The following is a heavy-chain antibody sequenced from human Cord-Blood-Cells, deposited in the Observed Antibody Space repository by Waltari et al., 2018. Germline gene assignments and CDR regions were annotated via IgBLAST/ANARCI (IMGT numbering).Heavy chain of an antibody. J-gene: IGHJ2*01. D-gene: IGHD6-13*01. CDR1: GGSISSSSYY. V-gene: IGHV4-39*01. CDR3: ARRIAAAAWYFDL. Sequence: QLQLQESGPGLVKPSETLSLTCTVSGGSISSSSYYWGWIRQPPGKGLEWIGSIYYSGSTYYNPSLKSRVTISVDTSKNQFSLKRSSVTAADTAVYYCARRIAAAAWYFDLWGRGTLVTVSS. CDR2: IYYSGST.